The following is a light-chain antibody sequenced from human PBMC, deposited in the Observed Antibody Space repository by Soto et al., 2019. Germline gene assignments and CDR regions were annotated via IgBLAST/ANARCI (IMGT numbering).Light chain of an antibody. Sequence: DIQMTQSPSSLSTSIGDRVTITCRASQRVNIYLNLYRQKPVKAPRLLIYSASSLQSGVPSTFSGSGSGTDVTLTINSLQHEDVATYYCQQSYSSPMTFGQGTRLEIK. CDR3: QQSYSSPMT. V-gene: IGKV1-39*01. J-gene: IGKJ5*01. CDR1: QRVNIY. CDR2: SAS.